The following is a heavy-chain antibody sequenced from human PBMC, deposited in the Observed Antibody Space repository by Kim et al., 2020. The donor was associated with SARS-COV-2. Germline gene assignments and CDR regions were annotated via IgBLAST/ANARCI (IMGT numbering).Heavy chain of an antibody. CDR2: TA. Sequence: TAHYAQKFQGRVTITADESTSTAYMEVSSLRSEDTAVYYCARDSSGYFDYWGQGTLVTVSS. D-gene: IGHD3-22*01. V-gene: IGHV1-69*01. CDR3: ARDSSGYFDY. J-gene: IGHJ4*02.